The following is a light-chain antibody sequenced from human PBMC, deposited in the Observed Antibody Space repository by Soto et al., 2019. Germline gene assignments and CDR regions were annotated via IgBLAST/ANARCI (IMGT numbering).Light chain of an antibody. Sequence: DIQMTQSPSSLSASVGDRVTITCRASQRISTYLNWYQQKPGKAPKLLIYAASSLQSGVPSRFSGSASGTDFTLTVNSLQPEDFATYYCQQTYSTPYTFGQGTKLEIK. V-gene: IGKV1-39*01. CDR3: QQTYSTPYT. J-gene: IGKJ2*01. CDR1: QRISTY. CDR2: AAS.